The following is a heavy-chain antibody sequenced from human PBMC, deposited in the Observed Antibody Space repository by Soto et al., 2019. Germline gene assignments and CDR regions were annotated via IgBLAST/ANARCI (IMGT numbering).Heavy chain of an antibody. CDR1: GGSISSYY. CDR3: AISSDYGGNRS. J-gene: IGHJ5*02. V-gene: IGHV4-59*01. D-gene: IGHD4-17*01. CDR2: IYYSGST. Sequence: SETLSLTCTVSGGSISSYYWSWIRQPPGKGLEWIGYIYYSGSTNYNPSLKSRVTISVDTSKNQFSLKLSSVTAADTAVYYCAISSDYGGNRSWGQGTLVNVSS.